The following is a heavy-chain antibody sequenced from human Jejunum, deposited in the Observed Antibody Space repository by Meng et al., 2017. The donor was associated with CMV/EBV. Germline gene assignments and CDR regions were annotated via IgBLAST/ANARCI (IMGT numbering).Heavy chain of an antibody. CDR2: IHIDGST. V-gene: IGHV3-66*01. D-gene: IGHD5-12*01. Sequence: VRLWGCGGGLVLPGGSLRLSCAVSGFTVTSNYMSWVRQTPGRGLEWVSVIHIDGSTYYADSVKGRFTISRDNFKNIMYLQMNSLGVEDTAVFYCARTVATSHNYYFVQWGQGTLVTVSS. CDR1: GFTVTSNY. CDR3: ARTVATSHNYYFVQ. J-gene: IGHJ4*02.